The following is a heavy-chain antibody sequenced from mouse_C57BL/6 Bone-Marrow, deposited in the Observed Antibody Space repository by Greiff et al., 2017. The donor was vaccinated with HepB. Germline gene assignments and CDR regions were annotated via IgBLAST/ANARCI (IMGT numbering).Heavy chain of an antibody. Sequence: DVKLQESGPGLVKPSQSLSLTCSVTGYSITSGYYWNWIRQFPGNKLEWMGYISYDGSNNYNPSLKNRISITRDTSKNQFFLKLNSVTTEDTATYYCARGRPYAMDYWGQGTSVTVSS. CDR1: GYSITSGYY. CDR3: ARGRPYAMDY. J-gene: IGHJ4*01. CDR2: ISYDGSN. V-gene: IGHV3-6*01.